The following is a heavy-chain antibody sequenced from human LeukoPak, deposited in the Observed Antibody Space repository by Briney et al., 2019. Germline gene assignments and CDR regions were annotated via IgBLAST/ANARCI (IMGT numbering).Heavy chain of an antibody. CDR3: ATGGVVAMVRGVTINWFDP. Sequence: GGSLRLSCAASGFTFSSYAMSWVRQAPGKGLEWVSAISGSGGSTYYADSVKGRFTISRDNSKNTLYLQMNSLRAEDTAVYYCATGGVVAMVRGVTINWFDPWGQGTLVTVSS. CDR1: GFTFSSYA. J-gene: IGHJ5*02. V-gene: IGHV3-23*01. CDR2: ISGSGGST. D-gene: IGHD3-10*01.